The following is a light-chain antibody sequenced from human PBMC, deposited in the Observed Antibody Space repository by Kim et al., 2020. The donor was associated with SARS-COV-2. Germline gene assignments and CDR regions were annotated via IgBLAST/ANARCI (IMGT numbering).Light chain of an antibody. V-gene: IGKV3-11*01. CDR1: QSVNSY. CDR3: QQRSNWPPT. CDR2: DAS. Sequence: LSLSPGESATLSCRASQSVNSYLAWYQQKPGQAPRLLIYDASNRATGSPARFSGSGYGTDFTLTISSLEPEDFAVYYCQQRSNWPPTFGQGTKLEI. J-gene: IGKJ2*01.